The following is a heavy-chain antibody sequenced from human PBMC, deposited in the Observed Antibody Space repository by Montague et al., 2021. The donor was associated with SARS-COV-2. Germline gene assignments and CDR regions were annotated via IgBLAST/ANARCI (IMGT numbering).Heavy chain of an antibody. CDR1: GDSLTYFY. V-gene: IGHV4-59*01. Sequence: SETLSLTCTVYGDSLTYFYWSWIRQTPGKGLEWIGYIFYSGTTNYNPSLKSRVTISVDTSKNQFSLRLSSVTAADTAVYYCVRGATRTFDYWGQGTLVTVSS. CDR3: VRGATRTFDY. J-gene: IGHJ4*02. D-gene: IGHD5-12*01. CDR2: IFYSGTT.